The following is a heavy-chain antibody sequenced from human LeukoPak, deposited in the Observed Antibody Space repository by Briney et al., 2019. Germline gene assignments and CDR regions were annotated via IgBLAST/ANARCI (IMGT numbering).Heavy chain of an antibody. V-gene: IGHV4-59*08. D-gene: IGHD6-25*01. CDR1: GGSISAYY. J-gene: IGHJ5*02. CDR2: IYYSGST. Sequence: SETLSLTCTVSGGSISAYYWYWIRQPPGKGLEWIGYIYYSGSTKYNPSLKSRATISVDTSKTQFSLKLSSVNAADTAVYYCARCVAAAAWFDPWGQGTLVTVSS. CDR3: ARCVAAAAWFDP.